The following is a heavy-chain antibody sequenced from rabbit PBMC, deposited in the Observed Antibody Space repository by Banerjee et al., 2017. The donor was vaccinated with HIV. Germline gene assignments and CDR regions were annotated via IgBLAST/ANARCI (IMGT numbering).Heavy chain of an antibody. CDR1: GFSLSNNYV. CDR3: ARDLADVIGWNFNL. V-gene: IGHV1S40*01. Sequence: QSLEESGGDLVQPGASLTLTCKASGFSLSNNYVMCWVRQAPGKGLEWIGCICTDSGSTWYPNWAIGRFTISKASSTTVTLQMTSLTAADTATYFCARDLADVIGWNFNLGGQGTLVTVS. CDR2: ICTDSGST. D-gene: IGHD1-1*01. J-gene: IGHJ4*01.